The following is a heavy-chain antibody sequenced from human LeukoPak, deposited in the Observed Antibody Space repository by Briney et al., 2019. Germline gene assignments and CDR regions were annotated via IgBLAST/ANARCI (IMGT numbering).Heavy chain of an antibody. D-gene: IGHD3-9*01. J-gene: IGHJ4*02. CDR2: IIPIFGTA. V-gene: IGHV1-69*13. CDR3: ARDSAALRYFDWLGSGDY. Sequence: ASVKVSCKASGGTFSSYAISWVRQAPGQGLEWMGGIIPIFGTANYAQKFQGRVTITADESTSTAYMELSSLRSEDTAVYYCARDSAALRYFDWLGSGDYWGQGTLVTVSS. CDR1: GGTFSSYA.